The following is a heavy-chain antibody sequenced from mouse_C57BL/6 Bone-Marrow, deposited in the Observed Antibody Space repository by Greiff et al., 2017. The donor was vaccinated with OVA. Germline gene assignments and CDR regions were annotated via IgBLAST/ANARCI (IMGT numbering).Heavy chain of an antibody. Sequence: QVQLQQSGAELARPGASVKLSCKASGYTFTSYGISWVKQRPGQGLEWIGKIYPRSGNTYYNEKFKGKATLTADKSSSTAYMELRSLTSEDSAVYFCARCAGPYFDYWGQGTTLTVSS. CDR3: ARCAGPYFDY. J-gene: IGHJ2*01. D-gene: IGHD4-1*01. CDR1: GYTFTSYG. CDR2: IYPRSGNT. V-gene: IGHV1-81*01.